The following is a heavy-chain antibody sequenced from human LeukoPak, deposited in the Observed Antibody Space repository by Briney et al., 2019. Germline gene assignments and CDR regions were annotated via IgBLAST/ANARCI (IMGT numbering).Heavy chain of an antibody. V-gene: IGHV4-59*01. CDR3: ERDREDYVSD. D-gene: IGHD4-17*01. CDR2: IYYSGST. Sequence: SETLSLTCTVSGGSISSYYWSWIRQPPGKGLEWIGYIYYSGSTNYNPSLKSRVTISVDTSKNQFSLKLSSVTAADTAVYYCERDREDYVSDWGQGTMVTVSS. CDR1: GGSISSYY. J-gene: IGHJ4*02.